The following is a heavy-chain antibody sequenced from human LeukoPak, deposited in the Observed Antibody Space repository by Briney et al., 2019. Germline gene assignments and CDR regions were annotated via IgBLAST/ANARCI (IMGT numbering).Heavy chain of an antibody. J-gene: IGHJ6*03. CDR3: VGGLVKKLVRRQIYYYMDV. CDR2: INQSGSP. V-gene: IGHV4-34*01. CDR1: GGSVSDYY. Sequence: PSETLSLTCGISGGSVSDYYWSWIRQTPGEGLEWIGEINQSGSPKYNPSLKSRVAIFVDTSSNQLSLNVTSVTAADTAVYYCVGGLVKKLVRRQIYYYMDVWGKGTTVIVSS. D-gene: IGHD6-6*01.